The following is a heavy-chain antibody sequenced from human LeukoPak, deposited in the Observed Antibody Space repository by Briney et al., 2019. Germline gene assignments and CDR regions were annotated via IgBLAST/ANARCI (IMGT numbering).Heavy chain of an antibody. J-gene: IGHJ4*02. CDR1: GYTFTSYG. V-gene: IGHV1-3*01. CDR3: ARDRSTIRGVAYFDY. CDR2: INADKGDT. D-gene: IGHD3-10*01. Sequence: ASVKVSCKASGYTFTSYGISWVRQAPGQRLEWMGWINADKGDTKYSQNFQGRVTITRDTSASTAYMELSSLRSEDTAVYYCARDRSTIRGVAYFDYWGQGTLVTVSS.